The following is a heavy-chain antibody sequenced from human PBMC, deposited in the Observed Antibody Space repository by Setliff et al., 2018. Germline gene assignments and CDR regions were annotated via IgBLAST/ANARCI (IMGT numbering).Heavy chain of an antibody. CDR1: GGTFTNYA. V-gene: IGHV1-46*01. Sequence: ASVKVSCKASGGTFTNYAIHWVRQAPGQGLEWMGVINPSSGVTIYAQRIQGRVTMARDTSTSTVYMELSSLTSEDTAVYYCAREEGPTTDPRKNFDSWGQGAPVTVSS. CDR2: INPSSGVT. J-gene: IGHJ5*01. CDR3: AREEGPTTDPRKNFDS. D-gene: IGHD1-1*01.